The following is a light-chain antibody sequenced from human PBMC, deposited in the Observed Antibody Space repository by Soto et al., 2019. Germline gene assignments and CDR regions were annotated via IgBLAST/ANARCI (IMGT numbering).Light chain of an antibody. J-gene: IGLJ2*01. CDR1: SSDVGGYNY. V-gene: IGLV2-8*01. CDR2: EVS. CDR3: SSYAGSNNFVV. Sequence: QSALAHPPSASGSHGQSVTISCTGTSSDVGGYNYVSWYQQHPGKAPKLMIYEVSKRPSGVPDRFSGSKSGNTASLTVSGLQAEDEADYYCSSYAGSNNFVVFGGGTKLTVL.